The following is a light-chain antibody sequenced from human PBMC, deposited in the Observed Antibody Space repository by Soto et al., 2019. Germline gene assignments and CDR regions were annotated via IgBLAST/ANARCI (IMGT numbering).Light chain of an antibody. CDR3: QQYNSWPLT. CDR2: DIF. Sequence: EIVLTQSPGTLSLSPGERATLSCRASQTVTSDYLAWYQQKPGQAPRLLIYDIFTRATGVPTRISGSGSGTEFTLTISSLQSEDFAVYYCQQYNSWPLTFGGGTKVDIK. CDR1: QTVTSD. V-gene: IGKV3D-15*01. J-gene: IGKJ4*01.